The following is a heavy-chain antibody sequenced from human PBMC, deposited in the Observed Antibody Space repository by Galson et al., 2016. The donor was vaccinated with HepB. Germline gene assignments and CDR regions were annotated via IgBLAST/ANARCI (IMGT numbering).Heavy chain of an antibody. CDR3: ARDEWTAADAFDM. J-gene: IGHJ3*02. CDR2: ISAANGNT. Sequence: SVKVSCKASGFNFNNYGFHWVRLAPGQRPEWMGWISAANGNTKYSQKFQGRVTITKDTFASSAYMELSSLRSEDSAMYYCARDEWTAADAFDMWGQGTMVTVSS. D-gene: IGHD6-25*01. V-gene: IGHV1-3*01. CDR1: GFNFNNYG.